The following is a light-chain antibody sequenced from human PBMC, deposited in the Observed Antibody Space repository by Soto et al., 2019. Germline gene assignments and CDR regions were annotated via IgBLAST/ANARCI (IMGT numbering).Light chain of an antibody. Sequence: DIQMTQSPSTLSASVGDRVTITCRASQSIVRRLAWYQQKPGKAPKLLIYRASSLESGVPSRFSGSGSGTEFTFTISSLQPDEFATYYCQQYKTYTYTFAQGTKLEIK. CDR3: QQYKTYTYT. CDR2: RAS. CDR1: QSIVRR. V-gene: IGKV1-5*03. J-gene: IGKJ2*01.